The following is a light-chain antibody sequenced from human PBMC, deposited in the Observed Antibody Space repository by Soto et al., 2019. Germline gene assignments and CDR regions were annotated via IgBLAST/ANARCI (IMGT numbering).Light chain of an antibody. J-gene: IGKJ4*01. CDR2: GAS. V-gene: IGKV3-15*01. CDR1: QSVSSN. Sequence: EIVMTQSPATLSVSPGERATLSCRASQSVSSNLAWYQQKPGQAPRLLIYGASTRATGIPARFSGSGSGTEFTLTISSLQFEDFAFYYCQQYDNWPRTLGGWPKVDTK. CDR3: QQYDNWPRT.